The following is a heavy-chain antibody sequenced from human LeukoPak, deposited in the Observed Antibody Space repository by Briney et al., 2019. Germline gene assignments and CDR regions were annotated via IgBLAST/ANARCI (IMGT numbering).Heavy chain of an antibody. CDR2: ISAYSGDT. D-gene: IGHD1-1*01. J-gene: IGHJ4*02. Sequence: ASVKVSCKASGYTFSSYGINWVRQAPGQGLEWMGWISAYSGDTNYAQKLQGRVTMTTDTSTSTAYMELRSLRSDDTAVYYCARESNWAYYFDNWGQGTLVTV. CDR3: ARESNWAYYFDN. V-gene: IGHV1-18*01. CDR1: GYTFSSYG.